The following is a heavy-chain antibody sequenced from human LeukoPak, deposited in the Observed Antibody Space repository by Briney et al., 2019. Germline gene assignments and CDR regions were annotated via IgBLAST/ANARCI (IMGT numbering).Heavy chain of an antibody. V-gene: IGHV1-69*13. CDR1: GYTFTSYG. CDR2: IIPIFGTA. CDR3: AIAVAGNGYYYYGMDV. D-gene: IGHD6-19*01. Sequence: SVKVSCKASGYTFTSYGISWVRQAPGQGLEWMGGIIPIFGTANYAQKFQGRVTITADESTSTAYMELSSLRSEDTAVYYCAIAVAGNGYYYYGMDVWGQGTTVTVSS. J-gene: IGHJ6*02.